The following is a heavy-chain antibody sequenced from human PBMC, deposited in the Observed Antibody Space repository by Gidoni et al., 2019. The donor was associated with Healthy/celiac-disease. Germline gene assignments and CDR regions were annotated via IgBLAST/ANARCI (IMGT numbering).Heavy chain of an antibody. CDR2: IYHSGGT. Sequence: QVQLQESGPGLVKPSGTLSLTCAVSGGSISSSNWRSWVRQPPGKGLEWIGEIYHSGGTNYNPSLKSRVTISVDKSKNQFSLKLSSVTAADTAVYYCARDSYYDFWSGITNYYYGMDVWGQGTTVTVSS. D-gene: IGHD3-3*01. CDR1: GGSISSSNW. J-gene: IGHJ6*02. V-gene: IGHV4-4*02. CDR3: ARDSYYDFWSGITNYYYGMDV.